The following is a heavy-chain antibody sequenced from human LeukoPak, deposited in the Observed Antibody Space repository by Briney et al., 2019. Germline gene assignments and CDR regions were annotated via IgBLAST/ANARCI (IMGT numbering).Heavy chain of an antibody. Sequence: SETLSLTCSVSGVSINSNSHHWDWLRQAPGKGLEWIGNIYYSGTTSSNPSLKSRVTITVDSSKNQYPLRLSSVTAADTAVYYCARRGDILTDYAIDYWGQGTLVTVSS. CDR3: ARRGDILTDYAIDY. D-gene: IGHD3-9*01. V-gene: IGHV4-39*01. CDR2: IYYSGTT. CDR1: GVSINSNSHH. J-gene: IGHJ4*02.